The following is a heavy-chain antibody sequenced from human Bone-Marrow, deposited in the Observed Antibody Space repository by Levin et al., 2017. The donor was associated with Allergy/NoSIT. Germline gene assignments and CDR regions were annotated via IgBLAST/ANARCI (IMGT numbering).Heavy chain of an antibody. J-gene: IGHJ6*03. D-gene: IGHD2-8*02. V-gene: IGHV4-59*01. Sequence: SETLSLTCTVSGGSITSYYWTWIRQSPGKRLEWIGYIYYSGSTNYNPSLKTRVTMSVDTSKNLFSLNLRSVTAADSAVYYCARATPSGGNSYYYFYMDVWGKGTTVTVSS. CDR3: ARATPSGGNSYYYFYMDV. CDR2: IYYSGST. CDR1: GGSITSYY.